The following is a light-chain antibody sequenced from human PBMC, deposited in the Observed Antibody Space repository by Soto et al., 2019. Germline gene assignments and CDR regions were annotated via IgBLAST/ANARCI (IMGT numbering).Light chain of an antibody. V-gene: IGKV3-20*01. J-gene: IGKJ1*01. CDR1: QSVSSNY. CDR3: QQYGSSPQT. Sequence: DIVMTQSPATLSVSPGERATLSCRASQSVSSNYLAWYQHKPGQAPRLLIYGASNRATGIPDRFSGSGSGTDFTLTISRLEPEDFAVYYCQQYGSSPQTFGQGTKVDIK. CDR2: GAS.